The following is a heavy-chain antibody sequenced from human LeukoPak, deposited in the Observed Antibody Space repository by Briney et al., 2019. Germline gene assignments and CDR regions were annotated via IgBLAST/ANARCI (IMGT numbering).Heavy chain of an antibody. CDR2: IMEDGSVQ. CDR3: AKDRIGGALEF. V-gene: IGHV3-7*01. D-gene: IGHD4-23*01. Sequence: GGSLRLSCAASGFTFSKSWMSWVRQAPGKGLEWVACIMEDGSVQKYVDSVRGRFTISRDNARSSLYLQMNSLRVEDTAVYYCAKDRIGGALEFWGQGTLATVSS. J-gene: IGHJ4*02. CDR1: GFTFSKSW.